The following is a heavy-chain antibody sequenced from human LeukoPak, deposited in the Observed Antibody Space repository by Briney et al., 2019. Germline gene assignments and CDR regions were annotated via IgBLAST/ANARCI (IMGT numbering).Heavy chain of an antibody. CDR1: GFTFDDYA. CDR2: ISWNRGSI. Sequence: PGGSLRLSCAASGFTFDDYAMHGVRQAPGKGLEWFSGISWNRGSIGYEDSVKGRFTISRDNAKNSLYLQMNSLRAEDTALYYCAKAGYSSSWYPPKPFDYWGQGTLVTVSS. J-gene: IGHJ4*02. V-gene: IGHV3-9*01. CDR3: AKAGYSSSWYPPKPFDY. D-gene: IGHD6-13*01.